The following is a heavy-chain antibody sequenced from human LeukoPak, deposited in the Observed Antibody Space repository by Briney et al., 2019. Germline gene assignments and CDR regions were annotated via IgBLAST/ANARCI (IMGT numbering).Heavy chain of an antibody. CDR2: IYYSGST. D-gene: IGHD3-10*01. V-gene: IGHV4-59*01. CDR1: GGSISSYY. CDR3: ARDAAGRGSGSYSNWFDP. J-gene: IGHJ5*02. Sequence: SETLSLTCTVSGGSISSYYWSWIRQPPGKGLEWIGYIYYSGSTNYNPSLKSRVTISVDTCKNQFSLKLSSVTAADTAVYYCARDAAGRGSGSYSNWFDPWGQGTLVTVSS.